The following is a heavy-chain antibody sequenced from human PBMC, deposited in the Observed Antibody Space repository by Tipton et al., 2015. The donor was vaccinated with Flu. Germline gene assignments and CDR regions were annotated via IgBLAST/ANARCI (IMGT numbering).Heavy chain of an antibody. CDR3: ATRTPTYGDAFDI. CDR1: GYTFTSYF. J-gene: IGHJ3*02. CDR2: ILPFIGTP. V-gene: IGHV1-69*06. Sequence: QSGAEVKKPGASVNVSCKASGYTFTSYFMHWVRQAPGQGLEWMGGILPFIGTPNYAQKFQGRVTISADRSTRTVYMELNGLRSDDTAVFFCATRTPTYGDAFDIWGQGTMVSVSS. D-gene: IGHD4-23*01.